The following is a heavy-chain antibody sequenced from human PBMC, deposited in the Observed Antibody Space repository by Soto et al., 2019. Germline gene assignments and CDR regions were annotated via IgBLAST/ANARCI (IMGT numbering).Heavy chain of an antibody. V-gene: IGHV1-2*02. CDR2: ISPNNGGT. Sequence: QVQLVQSGAEVKKPGASVKVSCKASGYTFIGYYLHWVRQAPGQGLEWMGWISPNNGGTKYAQKFQGRVTMTRDTSVRTAYMELSRLRSDDMAVYYCARTFYYESSGYDPFYFDFWGQGTLVTVSS. CDR3: ARTFYYESSGYDPFYFDF. CDR1: GYTFIGYY. D-gene: IGHD3-22*01. J-gene: IGHJ4*02.